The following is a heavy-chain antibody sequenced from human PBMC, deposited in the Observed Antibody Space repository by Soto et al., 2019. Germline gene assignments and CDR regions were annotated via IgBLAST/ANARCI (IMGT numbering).Heavy chain of an antibody. J-gene: IGHJ6*02. CDR3: AKVEVSRTYYFLSGYYGHHLYGMDV. D-gene: IGHD3-3*01. Sequence: PGGSRRLSCAATGFTFSSYGLHRVRQAPGKGLEWVAVISYDGSNKYYADSVKGRFTISRDNSKNTLYLQMNSLRAEDTAVYYCAKVEVSRTYYFLSGYYGHHLYGMDVWARGTSV. CDR2: ISYDGSNK. CDR1: GFTFSSYG. V-gene: IGHV3-30*18.